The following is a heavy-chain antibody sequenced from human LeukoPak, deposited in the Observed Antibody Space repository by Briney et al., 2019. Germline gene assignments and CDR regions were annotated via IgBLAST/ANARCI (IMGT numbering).Heavy chain of an antibody. CDR3: ANCLRDGYNFDY. J-gene: IGHJ4*02. CDR2: INHSGSN. D-gene: IGHD5-24*01. CDR1: GGSFSGYY. Sequence: SETLSLTCAVCGGSFSGYYWRWIRQPPGKALEWIGEINHSGSNNYNPSLTSRVTISLDTSKNQFSLKLSSGPASDTAVYCCANCLRDGYNFDYWGQGTLVTVSS. V-gene: IGHV4-34*01.